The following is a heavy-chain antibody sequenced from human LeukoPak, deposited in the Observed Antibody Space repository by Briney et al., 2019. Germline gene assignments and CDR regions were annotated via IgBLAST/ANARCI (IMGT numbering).Heavy chain of an antibody. CDR2: FDPEDGET. CDR1: GYTLTELS. Sequence: GASVKVSCKVSGYTLTELSMHWVRQAPGKGLEWMGGFDPEDGETIYAQKFQGRVTTTEDTSTDTAYMELSSLRSEDTAVYYCATGPYGDYEDYYYMDVWGKGTTVTVSS. V-gene: IGHV1-24*01. J-gene: IGHJ6*03. D-gene: IGHD4-17*01. CDR3: ATGPYGDYEDYYYMDV.